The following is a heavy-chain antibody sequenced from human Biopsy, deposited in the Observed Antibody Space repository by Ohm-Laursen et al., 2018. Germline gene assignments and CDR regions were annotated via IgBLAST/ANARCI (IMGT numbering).Heavy chain of an antibody. J-gene: IGHJ6*02. V-gene: IGHV3-33*01. CDR3: ARDRYYGSESYYSHYNMDV. Sequence: SLRLSCTASGFTFSSYGIHWVRQAPGKGLEWVAVIWYDGSNKYSADSVKGRFSISRDNSKNTVYLQMNSLRAADTAVYYCARDRYYGSESYYSHYNMDVWGQGTTVTVSS. D-gene: IGHD3-10*01. CDR2: IWYDGSNK. CDR1: GFTFSSYG.